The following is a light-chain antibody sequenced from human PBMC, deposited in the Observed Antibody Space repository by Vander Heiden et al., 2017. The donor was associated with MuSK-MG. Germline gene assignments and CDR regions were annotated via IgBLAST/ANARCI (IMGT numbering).Light chain of an antibody. V-gene: IGKV3-20*01. CDR1: QSVSSSY. J-gene: IGKJ2*01. Sequence: EIVLTQSPGTLSLSPGERATLSCRASQSVSSSYLAWYQQKPGQAPRFLIYGASSRATGIPDRFSGSGSGTDFTLTISRLEPEDFAVYYCQQEGSSPYTFGQRTKLEIK. CDR3: QQEGSSPYT. CDR2: GAS.